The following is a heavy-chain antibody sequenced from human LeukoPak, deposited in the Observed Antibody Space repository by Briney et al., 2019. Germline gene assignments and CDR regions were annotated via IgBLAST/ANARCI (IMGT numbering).Heavy chain of an antibody. CDR3: ARGRWGYGMDV. D-gene: IGHD3-16*01. J-gene: IGHJ6*02. CDR2: INPNSGGT. V-gene: IGHV1-2*02. CDR1: GYTFSGYY. Sequence: ASVKVSCKASGYTFSGYYIHWVRQAPGQEFEWMGWINPNSGGTKYARKFQGRVSMTRDTSISTAYMELSRLRSDDTAVYYCARGRWGYGMDVWGQGTTVTVSS.